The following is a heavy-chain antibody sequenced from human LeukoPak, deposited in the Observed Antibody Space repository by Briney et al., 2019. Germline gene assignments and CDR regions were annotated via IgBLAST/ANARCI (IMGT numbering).Heavy chain of an antibody. CDR2: IKQDGSEK. J-gene: IGHJ6*04. D-gene: IGHD3-3*01. Sequence: GGSLRLSCAASGFTFSSYWMSWVRQAPGKGLEWVANIKQDGSEKCYVDSVNGRFTISRDNTKNSLSLQMNSLRAADTAVYYCARGGVPIFGVVSHPLDVWGNGTTVTVSS. CDR3: ARGGVPIFGVVSHPLDV. V-gene: IGHV3-7*01. CDR1: GFTFSSYW.